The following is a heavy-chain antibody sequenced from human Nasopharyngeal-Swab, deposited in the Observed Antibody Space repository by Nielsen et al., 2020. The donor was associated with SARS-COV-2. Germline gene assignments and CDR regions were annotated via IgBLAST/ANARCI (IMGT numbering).Heavy chain of an antibody. CDR1: GYTFTTYA. Sequence: ASVKVSCKASGYTFTTYAIHWVRQAPGHRLEWMGWINAGNGNTKYSQKFQGRVTIARDTLASTAYMELSSLRSEDTAVYYCARDRRDYDIYYGMDIWGQGTTVTVSS. CDR3: ARDRRDYDIYYGMDI. J-gene: IGHJ6*02. V-gene: IGHV1-3*01. D-gene: IGHD3-9*01. CDR2: INAGNGNT.